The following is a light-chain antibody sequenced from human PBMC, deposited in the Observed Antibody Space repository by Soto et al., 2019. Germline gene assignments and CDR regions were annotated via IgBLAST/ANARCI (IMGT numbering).Light chain of an antibody. Sequence: DIQMTQSPSTLSASVGDRVTITCRASQSMTSWLDWYQQKPGKAPKLLIYKESSLESGVPSRFSGSGSGTEFTLTISSLQPDDFATYYCQQYNSYPFTFGPGTKVDIK. V-gene: IGKV1-5*03. CDR3: QQYNSYPFT. CDR1: QSMTSW. J-gene: IGKJ3*01. CDR2: KES.